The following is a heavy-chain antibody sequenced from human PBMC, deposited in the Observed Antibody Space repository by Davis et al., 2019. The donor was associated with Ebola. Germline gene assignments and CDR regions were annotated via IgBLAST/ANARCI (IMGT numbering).Heavy chain of an antibody. J-gene: IGHJ6*02. CDR2: ISAYNGNT. CDR3: ARVPTVGARYCSGGSCYSGPLDV. D-gene: IGHD2-15*01. Sequence: ASVKVSCKASGYTFTSYGISWVRQAPGQGLEWMGWISAYNGNTNYAQKLQGRVTMTTDTSTSTAYMELRSLRSDDTAVYYCARVPTVGARYCSGGSCYSGPLDVWGQGTTVTVSS. V-gene: IGHV1-18*01. CDR1: GYTFTSYG.